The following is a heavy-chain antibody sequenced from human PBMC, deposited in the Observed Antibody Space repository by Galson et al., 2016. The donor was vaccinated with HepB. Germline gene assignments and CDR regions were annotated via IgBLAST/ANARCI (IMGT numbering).Heavy chain of an antibody. J-gene: IGHJ4*02. CDR3: ASAMAARPGFYVY. D-gene: IGHD6-6*01. V-gene: IGHV1-18*01. CDR2: ISVYNGNT. Sequence: SVKVSCKASGYTFSSYGISWVRQAPGQGLEWMGWISVYNGNTNYAQKFQGRVTMTTDTSTGTVYLELRSLRSDDTAVYYCASAMAARPGFYVYWGQGALVTGSS. CDR1: GYTFSSYG.